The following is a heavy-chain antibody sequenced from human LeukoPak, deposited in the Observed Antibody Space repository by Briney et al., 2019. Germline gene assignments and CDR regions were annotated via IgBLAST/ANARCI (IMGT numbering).Heavy chain of an antibody. CDR1: GGSISSGGYS. CDR2: IYHSGCT. V-gene: IGHV4-30-2*01. CDR3: ARGAAESRSSRVLDV. Sequence: NPSETLSLTCAVSGGSISSGGYSWSWIRQPAGKGLEWIGFIYHSGCTYYNPSLKSRVTISVDRSKNQFSLKLSSVTAADTAVYYCARGAAESRSSRVLDVWGQGTTVTVSS. J-gene: IGHJ6*02. D-gene: IGHD6-13*01.